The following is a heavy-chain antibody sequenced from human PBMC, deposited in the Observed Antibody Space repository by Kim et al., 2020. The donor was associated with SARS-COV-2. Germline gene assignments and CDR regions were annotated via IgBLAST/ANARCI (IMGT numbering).Heavy chain of an antibody. CDR3: AKVQTLRGLYGMDV. J-gene: IGHJ6*02. Sequence: GGSLRLSCAASGFTFDDYTMHWVRQAPGKGLEWVSLISWDGGSTYYADSVKGRFTISRDNSKNSLYLQMNSLRTEDTALYYCAKVQTLRGLYGMDVWGQGTTVTVSS. D-gene: IGHD6-25*01. V-gene: IGHV3-43*01. CDR1: GFTFDDYT. CDR2: ISWDGGST.